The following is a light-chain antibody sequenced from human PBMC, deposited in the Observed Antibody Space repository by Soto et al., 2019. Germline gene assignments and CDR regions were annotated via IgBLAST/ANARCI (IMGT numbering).Light chain of an antibody. CDR3: QSFDSSLSGFYV. CDR2: EVS. CDR1: SSDVGGYNY. V-gene: IGLV2-8*01. J-gene: IGLJ1*01. Sequence: QSALTQPPSASASPGQSVTISCTGTSSDVGGYNYVSWYQHHPGKAPKLMIFEVSKRPSGVPDRFSGSKSATSASLAITGLQAEDEAEYYCQSFDSSLSGFYVFGTGTKLTVL.